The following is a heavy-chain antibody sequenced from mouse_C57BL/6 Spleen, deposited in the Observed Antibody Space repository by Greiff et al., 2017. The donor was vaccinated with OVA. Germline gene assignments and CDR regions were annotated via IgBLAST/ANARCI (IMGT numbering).Heavy chain of an antibody. CDR1: GFTFSDYY. V-gene: IGHV5-16*01. CDR3: ARDGGTRAMDY. CDR2: INYDGSST. J-gene: IGHJ4*01. Sequence: EVKLMESEGGLVQPGSSMKLSCTASGFTFSDYYMAWVRQVPEKGLEWVANINYDGSSTYYLDSLKSRFIISRDNAKNILYLQMSSLKSEDTATYYCARDGGTRAMDYWGQGTSVTVSS. D-gene: IGHD3-3*01.